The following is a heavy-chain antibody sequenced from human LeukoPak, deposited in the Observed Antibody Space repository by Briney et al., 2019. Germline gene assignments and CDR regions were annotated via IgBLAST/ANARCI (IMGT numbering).Heavy chain of an antibody. CDR3: ATRATYYDSRKSFDY. CDR1: GYTLTELS. D-gene: IGHD3-22*01. J-gene: IGHJ4*02. CDR2: FDPEDGET. Sequence: GASVKVSCKVSGYTLTELSMHWVRQAPGKGLEWMGGFDPEDGETIYAQKFQGRVTMTEDTSTDTAYMELSSLRSEDTAVYYCATRATYYDSRKSFDYWGQGTLVTVSS. V-gene: IGHV1-24*01.